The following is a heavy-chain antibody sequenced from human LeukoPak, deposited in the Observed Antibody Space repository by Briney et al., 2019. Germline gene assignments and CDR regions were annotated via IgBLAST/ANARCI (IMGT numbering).Heavy chain of an antibody. CDR2: IYNSGST. J-gene: IGHJ6*02. D-gene: IGHD3-10*01. CDR1: GDSISSGDYY. CDR3: ARDTPIWFGEKKVYYYYYYGMDV. V-gene: IGHV4-30-2*05. Sequence: SQTLSLTCTVSGDSISSGDYYWSWIRQPPGKGLEWIGYIYNSGSTYYNPSLKSRVTISVDTSKNQFSLKLSSVTAADTAVYYCARDTPIWFGEKKVYYYYYYGMDVWGQGTTVTVSS.